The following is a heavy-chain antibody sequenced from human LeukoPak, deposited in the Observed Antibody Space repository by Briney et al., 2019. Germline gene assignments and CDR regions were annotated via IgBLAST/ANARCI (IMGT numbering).Heavy chain of an antibody. J-gene: IGHJ4*02. CDR2: INSDGTST. Sequence: GGSLRLSCAASGFTFSSYWMHWVRQAPGKGLVWVSRINSDGTSTSYADSVKGRFTISRDNAKNTLSLQVNSLRAEDTAMYYCASGSPGYSSSWSNYWGQGTLVTVSS. CDR1: GFTFSSYW. D-gene: IGHD6-13*01. V-gene: IGHV3-74*01. CDR3: ASGSPGYSSSWSNY.